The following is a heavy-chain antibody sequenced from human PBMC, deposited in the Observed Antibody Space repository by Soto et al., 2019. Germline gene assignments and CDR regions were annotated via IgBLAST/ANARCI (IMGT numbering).Heavy chain of an antibody. J-gene: IGHJ4*02. CDR3: ARDTGSYDSSGASDY. Sequence: PGGSLRLSCAASGFTFSSYWMSWVRQAPGKGLEWVANIKQDGSEKYYVDSVKGRFTISRDNAKNSLYLQMNSLRAEDTAVYYCARDTGSYDSSGASDYWGQLTLVTVCS. CDR1: GFTFSSYW. D-gene: IGHD3-22*01. CDR2: IKQDGSEK. V-gene: IGHV3-7*03.